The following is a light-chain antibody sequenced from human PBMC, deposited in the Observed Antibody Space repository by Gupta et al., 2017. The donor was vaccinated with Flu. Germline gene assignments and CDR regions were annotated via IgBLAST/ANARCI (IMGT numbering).Light chain of an antibody. Sequence: SYVLTQPPSVSVAPGQPARISCGGNNIGSYSVHWYQQKPGQAPVLVVYDDSRQPSGIPERFSGSNSGNSATLPISSVEAGDEADYYCQVWDSRSDLWVFGGGTKLTVL. V-gene: IGLV3-21*02. J-gene: IGLJ3*02. CDR1: NIGSYS. CDR3: QVWDSRSDLWV. CDR2: DDS.